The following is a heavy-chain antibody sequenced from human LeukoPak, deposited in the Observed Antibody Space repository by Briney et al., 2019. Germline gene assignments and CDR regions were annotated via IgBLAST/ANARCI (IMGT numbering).Heavy chain of an antibody. Sequence: GRSLRLSCAASGFTFSSYAMHWVRQAPGKGLEWVAVISYDGSNKYYADSVEGRFTISRDNSKNTLYLQMNSLRAEDTAVYYCARVTDSSGYYPDYWGQGTLVTVSS. J-gene: IGHJ4*02. CDR3: ARVTDSSGYYPDY. V-gene: IGHV3-30*04. D-gene: IGHD3-22*01. CDR2: ISYDGSNK. CDR1: GFTFSSYA.